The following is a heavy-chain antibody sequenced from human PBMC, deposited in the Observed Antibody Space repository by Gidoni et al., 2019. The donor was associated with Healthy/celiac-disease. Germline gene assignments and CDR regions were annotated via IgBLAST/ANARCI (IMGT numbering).Heavy chain of an antibody. CDR2: IIPIFGTA. CDR3: ARTRYDSSGYYYEGDY. CDR1: AGTLSRYA. D-gene: IGHD3-22*01. J-gene: IGHJ4*02. Sequence: QVQLAHSGAEVKKPGSRVKHPAKHSAGTLSRYAFSWVRQAPGQGLEWMGGIIPIFGTANYAQKFQCRVTITADESTSTAYMELSSMRSEDTAVYYCARTRYDSSGYYYEGDYWGQGTLVTVSS. V-gene: IGHV1-69*01.